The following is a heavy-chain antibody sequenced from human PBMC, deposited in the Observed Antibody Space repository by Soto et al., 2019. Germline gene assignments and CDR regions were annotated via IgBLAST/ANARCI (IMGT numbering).Heavy chain of an antibody. Sequence: SETLSLTCTVSGGSISSGDYYWSWIRQPPGKGLEWIGYIYYSGSTYYNPSLKSRVTISVDTSKNQFSLKLSSVTAADTAVYYCARARHLKYGSGSYNFDYWGQGTLVTVSS. CDR2: IYYSGST. D-gene: IGHD3-10*01. CDR1: GGSISSGDYY. J-gene: IGHJ4*02. V-gene: IGHV4-30-4*01. CDR3: ARARHLKYGSGSYNFDY.